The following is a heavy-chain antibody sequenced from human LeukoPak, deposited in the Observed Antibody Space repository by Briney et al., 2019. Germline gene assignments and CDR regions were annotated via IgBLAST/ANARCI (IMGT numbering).Heavy chain of an antibody. CDR3: ATNYGSGNTDHYFDY. CDR2: INSDGSSI. J-gene: IGHJ4*02. D-gene: IGHD3-10*01. CDR1: GFTFSNYW. V-gene: IGHV3-74*01. Sequence: TGGSLRLSCAASGFTFSNYWMHWVRQAPGKGLVRVSRINSDGSSIIYADSVKGRFTISRDNAKNTLYLQMNSLTAEDTAVYYCATNYGSGNTDHYFDYWGQGTLVTVSS.